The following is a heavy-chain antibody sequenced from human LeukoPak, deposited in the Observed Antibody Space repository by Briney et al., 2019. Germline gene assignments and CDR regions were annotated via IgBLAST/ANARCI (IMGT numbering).Heavy chain of an antibody. Sequence: SETLSLTCTVSGGSISSGDYYWSWIRQPPGKGLEWIGYIYYSGSTYYNPSLKSRVTISVDTSKNQFSLKLSSVTAADTAVYYCARGVTMPKHDAFDIWGQGTMVTVSS. J-gene: IGHJ3*02. CDR3: ARGVTMPKHDAFDI. CDR1: GGSISSGDYY. CDR2: IYYSGST. V-gene: IGHV4-30-4*08. D-gene: IGHD2-2*01.